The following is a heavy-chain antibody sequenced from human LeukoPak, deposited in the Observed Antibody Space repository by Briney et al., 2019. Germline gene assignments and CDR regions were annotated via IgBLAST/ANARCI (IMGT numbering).Heavy chain of an antibody. CDR2: INPNSGGT. Sequence: ASVKVSCKASGYTFTGYYMHWVRQAPGQGLEWMGWINPNSGGTNYAQKFQGRVTMTRDTSISTAYMELSRLRSDDTAVYYCARYAKLGYCSSTSCYLWFDPWGQGTLVTVSS. CDR3: ARYAKLGYCSSTSCYLWFDP. CDR1: GYTFTGYY. V-gene: IGHV1-2*02. D-gene: IGHD2-2*01. J-gene: IGHJ5*02.